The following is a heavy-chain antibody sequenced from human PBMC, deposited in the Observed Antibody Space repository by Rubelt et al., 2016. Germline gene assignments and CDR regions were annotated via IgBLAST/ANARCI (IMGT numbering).Heavy chain of an antibody. CDR1: GGSISSSNW. V-gene: IGHV4-4*02. CDR2: IYDSGST. Sequence: QVQLQESGPGLVKPSGTLSLTCAVSGGSISSSNWWSWVRQPPGKGLEWIGYIYDSGSTYYNPSLKGAGTLSLNRSKNQFSLKRSAVTASDTAVYYCARESEYRRRSLGYWGQGTLVTVSS. J-gene: IGHJ4*02. D-gene: IGHD2/OR15-2a*01. CDR3: ARESEYRRRSLGY.